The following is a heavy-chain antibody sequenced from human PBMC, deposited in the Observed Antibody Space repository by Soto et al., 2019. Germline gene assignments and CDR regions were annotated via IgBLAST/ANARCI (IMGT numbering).Heavy chain of an antibody. CDR2: IYYSGST. J-gene: IGHJ4*02. CDR1: GGSVSSGSYY. CDR3: ARWEGRAVAGFDY. D-gene: IGHD6-19*01. V-gene: IGHV4-61*01. Sequence: PSETLSLTCTVSGGSVSSGSYYWSWIRQPPGKGLECIGYIYYSGSTNYNPSLKSRVTISVDTSKNQFSLKLSSVTAADTAVYYCARWEGRAVAGFDYCGQGTMGTVSS.